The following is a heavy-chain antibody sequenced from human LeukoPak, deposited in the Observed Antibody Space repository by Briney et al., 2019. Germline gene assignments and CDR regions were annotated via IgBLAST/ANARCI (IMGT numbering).Heavy chain of an antibody. V-gene: IGHV5-51*01. J-gene: IGHJ3*02. CDR1: GYSFTSYW. D-gene: IGHD1-26*01. Sequence: GESLKISCKGSGYSFTSYWIGWVRPMPGKGLEWMGIIYPGDSDTRYSPSFQGQVTISADKSISTAYLQWSSLKASDTAMYYCARPRVVGATTGAFDIWGQGTMVTVSS. CDR3: ARPRVVGATTGAFDI. CDR2: IYPGDSDT.